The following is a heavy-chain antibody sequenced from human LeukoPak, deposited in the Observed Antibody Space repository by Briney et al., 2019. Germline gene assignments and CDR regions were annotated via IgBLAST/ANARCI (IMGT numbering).Heavy chain of an antibody. V-gene: IGHV3-30-3*01. CDR1: GFTFSSHA. J-gene: IGHJ4*02. CDR3: AREKQWLDFDY. Sequence: GGSLRLSCAASGFTFSSHAMHWVRQAPGKGLEWVAVISYGGDDGSNIYYADSVKGRFTISRDNSKTTLYLQMNSLRPEDTAVYYCAREKQWLDFDYWGQGTPVTVSS. D-gene: IGHD6-19*01. CDR2: ISYGGDDGSNI.